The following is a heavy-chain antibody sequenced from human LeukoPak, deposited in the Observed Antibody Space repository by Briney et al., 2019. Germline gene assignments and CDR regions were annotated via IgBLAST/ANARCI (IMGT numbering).Heavy chain of an antibody. V-gene: IGHV3-7*03. CDR3: AREGDLMTVTYDY. J-gene: IGHJ4*02. CDR1: GFTFSSYW. CDR2: IKQDGGEK. D-gene: IGHD2-21*02. Sequence: PGGSLRLSCATSGFTFSSYWMSWVRQVPGKSLEWVANIKQDGGEKYYTESVKGRFTISRDNAENSLLLQMNSLTVEDTAVYYCAREGDLMTVTYDYWGQGTLVTVSS.